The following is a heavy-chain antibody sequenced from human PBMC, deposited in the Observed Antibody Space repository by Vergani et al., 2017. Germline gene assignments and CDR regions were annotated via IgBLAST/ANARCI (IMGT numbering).Heavy chain of an antibody. CDR2: FDPEDGET. V-gene: IGHV1-24*01. J-gene: IGHJ4*02. CDR1: GYTLTELS. CDR3: ATFPHQYRGYDYLENY. D-gene: IGHD5-12*01. Sequence: QVQLVQSGAEVKKPGASVKVSCKVSGYTLTELSMPWVRQAPGKGLEWMGGFDPEDGETIYAQKFQGRVTMTEDTSTDTAYMELSSLRSEDTAVYYCATFPHQYRGYDYLENYWGQGTLVTVSS.